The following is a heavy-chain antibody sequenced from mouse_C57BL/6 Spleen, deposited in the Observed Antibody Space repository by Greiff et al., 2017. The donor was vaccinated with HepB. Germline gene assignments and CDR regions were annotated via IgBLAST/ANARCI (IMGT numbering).Heavy chain of an antibody. Sequence: VQLQQSGAELVRPGASVKLSCKASGYTFTDYYINWVKQRPGQGLEWIARIYPGSGNTYYNEKFKGKATLTAEKSSSTAYMQLSSLTSEDSAVYFCARFVSYYFDYWGQGTTLTVSS. D-gene: IGHD6-2*01. CDR2: IYPGSGNT. CDR3: ARFVSYYFDY. J-gene: IGHJ2*01. CDR1: GYTFTDYY. V-gene: IGHV1-76*01.